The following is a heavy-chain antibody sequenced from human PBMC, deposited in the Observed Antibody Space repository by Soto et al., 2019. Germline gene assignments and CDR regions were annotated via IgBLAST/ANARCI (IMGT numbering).Heavy chain of an antibody. CDR3: ARDQGEPMVFAAYYYYYGMDV. CDR1: GFTFSSYA. V-gene: IGHV3-30-3*01. Sequence: GGSLRLSCAASGFTFSSYAMHWVRQAPGKGLEWVAVISYDGSNKYYADSVKGRFTISRDNSKNTLYLQMNSLRAEDTAVYYCARDQGEPMVFAAYYYYYGMDVWGQGTTVTVSS. J-gene: IGHJ6*02. D-gene: IGHD2-8*01. CDR2: ISYDGSNK.